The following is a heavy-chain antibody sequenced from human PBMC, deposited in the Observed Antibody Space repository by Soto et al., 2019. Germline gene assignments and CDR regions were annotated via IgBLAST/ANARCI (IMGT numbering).Heavy chain of an antibody. J-gene: IGHJ4*02. D-gene: IGHD2-8*02. Sequence: EVHLWESGGDLVQPGGSLRVSCVGSGYTFSSRAMSWVRQAPGKGLEWVSGIDGGGTTDYADYVKSRFTISRDNSQDTLYLQMNSLRAEDTAVYYCATLLGFSSGGSWYSHVADYWGQGTLVTVSS. V-gene: IGHV3-23*01. CDR2: IDGGGTT. CDR3: ATLLGFSSGGSWYSHVADY. CDR1: GYTFSSRA.